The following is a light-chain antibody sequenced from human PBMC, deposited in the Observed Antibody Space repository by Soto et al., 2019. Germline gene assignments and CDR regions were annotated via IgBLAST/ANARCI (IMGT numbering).Light chain of an antibody. CDR3: QQAKSFPVS. CDR1: QDIGSW. CDR2: AAS. J-gene: IGKJ5*01. V-gene: IGKV1-12*01. Sequence: IQIAQSPSTLSGPVGERVTVTWRASQDIGSWFAWYQQKPGKVPKLLIYAASILQSGVPSRFSGSGSGTDFTLTINNLQPEDFATYYCQQAKSFPVSFGQGTRLEIK.